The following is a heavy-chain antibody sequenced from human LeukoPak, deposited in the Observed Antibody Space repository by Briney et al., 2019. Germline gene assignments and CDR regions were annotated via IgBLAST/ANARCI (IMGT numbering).Heavy chain of an antibody. CDR1: GFTFSSYA. CDR2: ISYDGSNK. Sequence: GRSLRLSCAASGFTFSSYAIHWVRQAPGKGLEGVAVISYDGSNKYYADSVKGRFTISRDNSKNTLYLQMNSLRAEDTAVYYCARDPDSSGWFDAFDIWGQGTMVTVSS. CDR3: ARDPDSSGWFDAFDI. J-gene: IGHJ3*02. D-gene: IGHD6-19*01. V-gene: IGHV3-30-3*01.